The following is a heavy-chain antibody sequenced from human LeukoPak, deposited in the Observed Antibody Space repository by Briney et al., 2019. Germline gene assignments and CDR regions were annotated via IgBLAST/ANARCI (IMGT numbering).Heavy chain of an antibody. D-gene: IGHD2-2*02. CDR2: INPNSGGT. CDR3: VAVPAAIPDYFDY. V-gene: IGHV1-2*02. CDR1: GYTFTGYY. J-gene: IGHJ4*02. Sequence: ASVKVSCKASGYTFTGYYMHWVRQAPGQGLEWMGWINPNSGGTNYAQKFQGRVTMTRDTSISTAYMELSRLRSDDTAVYYSVAVPAAIPDYFDYWGQGTLVTVSS.